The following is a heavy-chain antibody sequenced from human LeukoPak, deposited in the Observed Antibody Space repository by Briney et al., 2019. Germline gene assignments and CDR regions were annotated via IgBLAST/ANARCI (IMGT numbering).Heavy chain of an antibody. CDR1: GCSISSYY. D-gene: IGHD1-26*01. J-gene: IGHJ4*02. CDR3: AREKWELLPIFDY. Sequence: PSETLSLTCTVSGCSISSYYWSWIRQPPGKGLEWIGYIHYSGSTNYNPSLKSRVTISVDTSKNQFSLKLTSVTAADTAVYYCAREKWELLPIFDYWGQGTLVTVSS. V-gene: IGHV4-59*01. CDR2: IHYSGST.